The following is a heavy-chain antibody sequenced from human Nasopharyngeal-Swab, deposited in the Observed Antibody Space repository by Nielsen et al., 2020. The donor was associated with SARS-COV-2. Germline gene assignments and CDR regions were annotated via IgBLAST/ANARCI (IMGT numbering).Heavy chain of an antibody. CDR3: ARARITMVRGKEEHDAFDI. Sequence: ASVKVSCKASGYTFTVYYMHWVRQAPGQGLEWMGWINPNSGGTNYAQKFQGWVTMTRDTSISTAYMELSRLRSDDTAVYYCARARITMVRGKEEHDAFDIWGQGTMVTVSS. CDR2: INPNSGGT. V-gene: IGHV1-2*04. J-gene: IGHJ3*02. CDR1: GYTFTVYY. D-gene: IGHD3-10*01.